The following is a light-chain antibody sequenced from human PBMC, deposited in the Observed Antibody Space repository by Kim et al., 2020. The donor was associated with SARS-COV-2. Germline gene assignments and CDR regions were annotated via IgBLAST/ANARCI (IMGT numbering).Light chain of an antibody. CDR2: AAY. V-gene: IGKV1-39*01. CDR3: QQCYAAPWT. CDR1: QGISNY. J-gene: IGKJ2*02. Sequence: SASVGDTVTITGRTSQGISNYLNWYQQKPGKAPKPLIYAAYTLQSGVPARFSGSGSGTDFSLTLANLQPEDSATYYCQQCYAAPWTFGQGTKLEI.